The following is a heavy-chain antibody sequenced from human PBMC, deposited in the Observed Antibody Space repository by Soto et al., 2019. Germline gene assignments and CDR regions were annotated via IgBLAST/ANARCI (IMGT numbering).Heavy chain of an antibody. V-gene: IGHV1-3*01. CDR3: ARGAALYVGHWYFDL. Sequence: QVQLVQSGAEVKKPGASVKVSCKASGYIFTNYAMHWVRQAPGQGLEWMGWINAGNVYTKYSQKLQGRGTITRDTSATTDYMDLTSLRSEDTAVYYCARGAALYVGHWYFDLWGRGTLVTVSS. D-gene: IGHD3-10*02. CDR1: GYIFTNYA. CDR2: INAGNVYT. J-gene: IGHJ2*01.